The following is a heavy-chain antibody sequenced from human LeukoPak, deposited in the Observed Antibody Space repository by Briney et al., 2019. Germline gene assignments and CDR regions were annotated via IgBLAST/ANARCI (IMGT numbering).Heavy chain of an antibody. J-gene: IGHJ4*02. V-gene: IGHV4-39*01. CDR1: GGSISSSSYY. Sequence: KPSETLSLTCTVSGGSISSSSYYWGWIRQPPWKGLEWIGSIYYSGSTYYNPSLKSRVTISVDTSKNQFSLKLSSVTAADTAVYYCASYSYGYGFDYWGQGTLVTVSS. D-gene: IGHD5-18*01. CDR2: IYYSGST. CDR3: ASYSYGYGFDY.